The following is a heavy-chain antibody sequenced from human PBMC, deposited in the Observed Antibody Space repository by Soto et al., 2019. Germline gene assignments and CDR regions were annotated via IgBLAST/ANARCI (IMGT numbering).Heavy chain of an antibody. Sequence: EVQLVESGGGLVKPGGSLRLSCVDSGFTFRSYSMNWVRQAPGKGLEWVASISSTSSVIWYADSLKGRFTISRDNAKNSLFLQMDSLRADDTAVYYCLRGGRGYTRDDVLDAWGHVTMVTVSS. CDR2: ISSTSSVI. CDR1: GFTFRSYS. V-gene: IGHV3-21*06. D-gene: IGHD2-2*02. J-gene: IGHJ3*01. CDR3: LRGGRGYTRDDVLDA.